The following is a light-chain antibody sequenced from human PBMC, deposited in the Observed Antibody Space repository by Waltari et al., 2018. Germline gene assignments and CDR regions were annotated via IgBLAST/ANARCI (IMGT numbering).Light chain of an antibody. CDR1: IPTLGAGYD. V-gene: IGLV1-40*01. J-gene: IGLJ1*01. Sequence: QSVLTQPPSVSGAPGQRVSISCTGNIPTLGAGYDVHWYQKLPGTAPTLLIYANSDRPSGVPDRFSGSKSGTSASLAITGLQAEDEADYFCQSYDSSLSGYVFGSGTKVTVL. CDR3: QSYDSSLSGYV. CDR2: ANS.